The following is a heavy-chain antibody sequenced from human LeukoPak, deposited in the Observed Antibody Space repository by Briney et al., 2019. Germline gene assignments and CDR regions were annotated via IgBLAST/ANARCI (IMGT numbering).Heavy chain of an antibody. D-gene: IGHD2-21*02. CDR1: GFTFSSYD. CDR2: LSSSNNTI. Sequence: GGSLRLSCAASGFTFSSYDMSWVRQAPGKGLEWVSYLSSSNNTIYYADSVKGRFTISRDNAKNSLYLQMNSLRDEDTAVYYCARSTYCGGDCYPALGYWGQGTLVTVSS. V-gene: IGHV3-48*02. CDR3: ARSTYCGGDCYPALGY. J-gene: IGHJ4*02.